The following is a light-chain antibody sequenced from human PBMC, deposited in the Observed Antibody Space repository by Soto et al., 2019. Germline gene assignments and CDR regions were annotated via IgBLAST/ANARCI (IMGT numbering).Light chain of an antibody. V-gene: IGLV1-40*01. CDR1: RSNIGAGYD. J-gene: IGLJ1*01. CDR3: QSYDSSLGYV. Sequence: QSVLTQPPSLSGAPGQRVTISCTGSRSNIGAGYDVHWYQQLPGRAPKLLIYGNSNRPSAVPDRFSGSKSGSSASLAITGLQAEDEADYYCQSYDSSLGYVFGTGTKVTVL. CDR2: GNS.